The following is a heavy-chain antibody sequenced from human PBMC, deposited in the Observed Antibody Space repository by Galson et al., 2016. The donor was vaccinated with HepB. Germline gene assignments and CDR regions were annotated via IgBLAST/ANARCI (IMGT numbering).Heavy chain of an antibody. CDR2: IKRKTDGGTT. CDR3: TTYYGNILTAYRWFDP. CDR1: GFTFSDAW. Sequence: SLRLSCAASGFTFSDAWMNWVRQAPGKGLEWAGRIKRKTDGGTTDYAAPVEGRFTISRDDSKNTLYLQINNLKNEDTAVYYCTTYYGNILTAYRWFDPWGQGTLVTVSS. V-gene: IGHV3-15*01. D-gene: IGHD3-9*01. J-gene: IGHJ5*02.